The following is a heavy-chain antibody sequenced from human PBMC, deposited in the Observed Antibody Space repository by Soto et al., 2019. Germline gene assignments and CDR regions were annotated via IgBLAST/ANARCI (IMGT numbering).Heavy chain of an antibody. J-gene: IGHJ3*02. CDR1: GYTFTSYG. D-gene: IGHD4-17*01. CDR2: ISAYNGNT. V-gene: IGHV1-18*01. CDR3: ARDLNTVTTSGGAFDI. Sequence: GASVKVSCKASGYTFTSYGISWVRQAPGQGLEWMGWISAYNGNTNYAQKLQGRVTMTTDTSTSTAYMELRSLRSDDTAVYYCARDLNTVTTSGGAFDIWGQGTMVTVSS.